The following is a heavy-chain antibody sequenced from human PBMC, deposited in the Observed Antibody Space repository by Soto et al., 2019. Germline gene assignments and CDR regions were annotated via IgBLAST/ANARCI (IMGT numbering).Heavy chain of an antibody. D-gene: IGHD3-3*01. CDR3: ARGAGFLEWLQVDNYYYYGMDV. J-gene: IGHJ6*02. CDR2: TYYRSKWYN. V-gene: IGHV6-1*01. CDR1: GDIVSSNSAA. Sequence: SQTLSLTCAISGDIVSSNSAAWNWIRQSPSRGLEWLGRTYYRSKWYNEYAVSVKSRITLNPDTSMNQCSLLLNSVTPEETAVYYCARGAGFLEWLQVDNYYYYGMDVWGQGTTVTVSS.